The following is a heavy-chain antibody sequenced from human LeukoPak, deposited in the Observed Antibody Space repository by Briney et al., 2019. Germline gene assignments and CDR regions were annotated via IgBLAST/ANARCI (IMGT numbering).Heavy chain of an antibody. D-gene: IGHD2-2*01. J-gene: IGHJ4*02. CDR2: IYYSGST. CDR1: GGSISSSSYY. Sequence: SETLSLTCTVSGGSISSSSYYWGWIRQPPGKGLEWIGSIYYSGSTYYNPSLKSRVTISVDTSKNQFSLKLSSVTAADTAVYYCARLGGSRDIVVVPAAQGVDYWGQGTLVTVSS. CDR3: ARLGGSRDIVVVPAAQGVDY. V-gene: IGHV4-39*01.